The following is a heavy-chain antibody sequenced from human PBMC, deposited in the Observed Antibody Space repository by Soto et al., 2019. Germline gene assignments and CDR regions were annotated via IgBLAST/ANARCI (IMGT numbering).Heavy chain of an antibody. V-gene: IGHV3-9*01. CDR2: ISWNSGSI. J-gene: IGHJ6*03. CDR1: GFTFDDYA. Sequence: GGSLRLSCAASGFTFDDYAMHWVRQAPGKGLEWVSGISWNSGSIGYADSVKGRFTISRDNAKNSLYLQMNSLRAEDTALYYCAKEGIAAAGTTFWYYYYYMDVWGKGTKVTVSS. CDR3: AKEGIAAAGTTFWYYYYYMDV. D-gene: IGHD6-13*01.